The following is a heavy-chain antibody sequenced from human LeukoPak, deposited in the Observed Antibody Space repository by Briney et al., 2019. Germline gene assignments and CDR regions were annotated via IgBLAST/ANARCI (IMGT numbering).Heavy chain of an antibody. CDR3: ARDYWFGELFDY. Sequence: SETLSLTCTVSGGSISSYYWSWIRQPAGKGPEWIGRIYTSGSTNYNPSLKSRVTMSVDTSKNQFSLKLSSVTAADTAVYYCARDYWFGELFDYWGQGTLVTVSS. V-gene: IGHV4-4*07. CDR1: GGSISSYY. D-gene: IGHD3-10*01. J-gene: IGHJ4*02. CDR2: IYTSGST.